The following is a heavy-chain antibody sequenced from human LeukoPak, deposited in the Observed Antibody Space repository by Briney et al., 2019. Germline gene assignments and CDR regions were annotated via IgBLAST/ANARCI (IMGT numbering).Heavy chain of an antibody. CDR2: IYPGDSDT. CDR1: GYSFTSYW. J-gene: IGHJ3*02. Sequence: GESLKISCKGSGYSFTSYWIGWVRQMPGKGLEWMGIIYPGDSDTRYGPSFQGQVTISADKSISTAYLQWSSLKASDTAMYYCARLRVAAAGTDAFDIWGQGTMVTVSS. V-gene: IGHV5-51*01. CDR3: ARLRVAAAGTDAFDI. D-gene: IGHD6-13*01.